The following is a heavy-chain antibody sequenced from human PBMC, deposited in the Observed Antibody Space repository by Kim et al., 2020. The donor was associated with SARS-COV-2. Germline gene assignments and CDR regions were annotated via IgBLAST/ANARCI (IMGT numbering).Heavy chain of an antibody. Sequence: ASVKVSCKVSGYTLNELSIHWVRQAPGRGREWMGGFDPEDAETIYAQKFQGRVTMTEDTSTDTAYMELGSLRSEDTAVYYCATAFAVRGDRRDYYYYYGIDVWGKGTTVTVSS. CDR2: FDPEDAET. D-gene: IGHD3-10*01. CDR1: GYTLNELS. V-gene: IGHV1-24*01. CDR3: ATAFAVRGDRRDYYYYYGIDV. J-gene: IGHJ6*04.